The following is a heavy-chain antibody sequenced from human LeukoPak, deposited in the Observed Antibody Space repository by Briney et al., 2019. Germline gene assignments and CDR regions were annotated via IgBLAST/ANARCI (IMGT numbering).Heavy chain of an antibody. Sequence: SSVKVSCKASVGTFSSYAISWVRQAPGQGLEWMGGIIPIFCTANYAQKFQGRVTITTDASTSTAYMELSSLRSEDTAVYYCARDTLTSSTRPYYYYYYMDVWGKGTTVTVSS. CDR1: VGTFSSYA. CDR3: ARDTLTSSTRPYYYYYYMDV. CDR2: IIPIFCTA. J-gene: IGHJ6*03. V-gene: IGHV1-69*05. D-gene: IGHD2-2*01.